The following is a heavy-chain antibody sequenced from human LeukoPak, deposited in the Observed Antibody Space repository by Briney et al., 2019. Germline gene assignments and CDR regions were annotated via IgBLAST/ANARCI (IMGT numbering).Heavy chain of an antibody. Sequence: GGSLRLSCAASGFTFSSYSMNWVRQAPGKVLEWVSSISSSSSYIYYADSVKGRFTISRDNAKKSLYLQMNSLRAEDTAVYYCARGAPYYYYMDVWGKGTTVTVSS. V-gene: IGHV3-21*01. J-gene: IGHJ6*03. CDR3: ARGAPYYYYMDV. CDR1: GFTFSSYS. CDR2: ISSSSSYI.